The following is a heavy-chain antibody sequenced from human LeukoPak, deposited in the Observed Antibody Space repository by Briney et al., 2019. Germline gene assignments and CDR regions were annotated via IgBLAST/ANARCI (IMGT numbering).Heavy chain of an antibody. CDR3: ARDGAANIPRFDP. V-gene: IGHV1-18*01. CDR1: GYTFTTFG. D-gene: IGHD1-26*01. J-gene: IGHJ5*02. Sequence: ASVKVSCKASGYTFTTFGISWVRQAPGHVREWMGWISAYNGNTYYAQKLQGRVTMTTDTSTSTAYMELRSLRSDDTAVYYCARDGAANIPRFDPWGQGTLVTVSS. CDR2: ISAYNGNT.